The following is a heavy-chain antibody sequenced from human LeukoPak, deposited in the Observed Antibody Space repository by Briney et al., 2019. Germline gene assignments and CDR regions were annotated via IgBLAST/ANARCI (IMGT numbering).Heavy chain of an antibody. J-gene: IGHJ4*02. CDR3: ARVGNYYDSSGYSFFDY. CDR1: GGTFSSYA. D-gene: IGHD3-22*01. V-gene: IGHV1-69*01. Sequence: ASVKVSCKASGGTFSSYAIRWVRQAPGQELEWMGGIIPIFGTANYAQKFQGRVTITADESTSTAYMELSSLRSEDTAVYYCARVGNYYDSSGYSFFDYWGQGTMVTVSS. CDR2: IIPIFGTA.